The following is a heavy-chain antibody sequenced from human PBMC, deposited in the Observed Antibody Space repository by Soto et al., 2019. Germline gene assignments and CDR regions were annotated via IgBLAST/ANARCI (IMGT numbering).Heavy chain of an antibody. CDR3: AGRLILNHDAFDF. Sequence: PGESLKISCTGSGYSFTNYWIGWVRLMPGKGLEWMGIIYPADSDTRYSPSFQGQVTISVDKSINTAYLQWSSLKASDTAMYYCAGRLILNHDAFDFWGQGTMVTVSS. CDR1: GYSFTNYW. J-gene: IGHJ3*01. CDR2: IYPADSDT. D-gene: IGHD2-8*01. V-gene: IGHV5-51*01.